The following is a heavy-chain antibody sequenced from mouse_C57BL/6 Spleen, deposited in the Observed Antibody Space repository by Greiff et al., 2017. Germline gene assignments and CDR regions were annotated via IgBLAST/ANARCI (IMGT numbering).Heavy chain of an antibody. CDR3: ARAGHGAMDY. CDR1: GYAFSSYW. V-gene: IGHV1-80*01. Sequence: VMLVESGAELVKPGASVKISCKASGYAFSSYWMNWVKQRPGTGLEWIGQIYPGDGDTNYNGKFKGKATLTADKSSSTAYMQLRSLTSEDSAVYFCARAGHGAMDYWGQGTSVTVSS. J-gene: IGHJ4*01. CDR2: IYPGDGDT.